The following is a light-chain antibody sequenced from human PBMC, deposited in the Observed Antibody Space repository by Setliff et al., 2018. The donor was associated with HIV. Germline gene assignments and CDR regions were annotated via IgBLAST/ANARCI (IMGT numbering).Light chain of an antibody. CDR2: QAS. CDR3: SSNTGSNSYV. CDR1: SSDVGRYNL. V-gene: IGLV2-14*02. Sequence: QSALTQPASVSGSPGQSITISCTGTSSDVGRYNLVSWYQQHPGKAPKLMIYQASKRPSGVSNRFSGSKSGNTASLTISGLQAEDEADYYCSSNTGSNSYVFGTGTKVTVL. J-gene: IGLJ1*01.